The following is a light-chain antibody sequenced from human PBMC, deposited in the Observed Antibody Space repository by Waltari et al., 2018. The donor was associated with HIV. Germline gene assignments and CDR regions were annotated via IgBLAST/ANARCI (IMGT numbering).Light chain of an antibody. CDR3: QQANSFLT. Sequence: DIHLTQSPSSVSASVGDTVTITCRASQSISNWLAWYQQQPGKAPKLLIYAASTLQSGVPSRFSGRGSGTDFTLTITNLQPEDFATYYCQQANSFLTFGGGTK. CDR1: QSISNW. J-gene: IGKJ4*01. V-gene: IGKV1D-12*01. CDR2: AAS.